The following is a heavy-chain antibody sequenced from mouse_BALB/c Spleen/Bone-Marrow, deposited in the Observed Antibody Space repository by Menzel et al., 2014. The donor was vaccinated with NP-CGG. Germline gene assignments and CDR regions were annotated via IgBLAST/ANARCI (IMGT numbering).Heavy chain of an antibody. CDR3: ARDYYGSSFDY. CDR1: GFTFSSYG. D-gene: IGHD1-1*01. CDR2: INSNGGST. V-gene: IGHV5-6-3*01. Sequence: ESGGGLVQPGGSLKLSCAASGFTFSSYGMSWVRQTPDKRLELVATINSNGGSTYYPDSVKGRFTISRDNAKNTLYLQMSSLKSEDTAMYYCARDYYGSSFDYWGQGTTLTVSP. J-gene: IGHJ2*01.